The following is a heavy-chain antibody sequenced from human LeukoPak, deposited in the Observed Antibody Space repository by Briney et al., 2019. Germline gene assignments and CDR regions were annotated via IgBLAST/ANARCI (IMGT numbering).Heavy chain of an antibody. J-gene: IGHJ4*02. Sequence: ASVKVSCKASGYTFTSYAMNWVRQAPGQGLEWMGWISAYNGNTNYAQKLQGRVTMTTDTSTSTAYMELRSLRSDDTAVYYCAVVGYYRTLDYWGQGTLVTVSS. D-gene: IGHD3-22*01. V-gene: IGHV1-18*01. CDR1: GYTFTSYA. CDR2: ISAYNGNT. CDR3: AVVGYYRTLDY.